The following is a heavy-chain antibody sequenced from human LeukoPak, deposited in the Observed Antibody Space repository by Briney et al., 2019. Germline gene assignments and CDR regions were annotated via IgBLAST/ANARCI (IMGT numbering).Heavy chain of an antibody. D-gene: IGHD6-6*01. J-gene: IGHJ6*02. CDR3: ARTRYSSSYRSYYYGMDV. V-gene: IGHV4-34*01. Sequence: PSETLSLTCAVYGGTFSGYYWSWIRQPPGKGAEWIGEINHIGSTNYNPSLKSRVTISVDTSKNQFSLKLSSVTAADTAVYYCARTRYSSSYRSYYYGMDVWGQGTTVTVSS. CDR2: INHIGST. CDR1: GGTFSGYY.